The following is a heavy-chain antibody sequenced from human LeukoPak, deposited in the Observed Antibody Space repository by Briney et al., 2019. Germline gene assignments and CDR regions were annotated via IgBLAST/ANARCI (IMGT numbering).Heavy chain of an antibody. CDR2: ISPSGDIL. D-gene: IGHD1-14*01. V-gene: IGHV3-23*01. CDR1: GFTFSSHG. CDR3: AKTTYYMDV. J-gene: IGHJ6*03. Sequence: GGSLRLSCAASGFTFSSHGMNWVRQAPGKGLEWVSGISPSGDILYYADSVKGRFTISRDNSKNTLYLQMNSLRAEDTAVYYCAKTTYYMDVWGKGTTVTISS.